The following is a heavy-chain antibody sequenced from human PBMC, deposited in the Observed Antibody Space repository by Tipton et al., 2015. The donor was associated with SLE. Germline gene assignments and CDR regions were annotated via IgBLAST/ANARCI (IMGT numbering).Heavy chain of an antibody. CDR1: GGSFSGYY. D-gene: IGHD4-23*01. J-gene: IGHJ5*02. CDR3: ARGRGGNSRSWFDP. V-gene: IGHV4-34*01. Sequence: TLSLTCAVYGGSFSGYYWSWIRQPPGKGLEWIGEINHSGSTNYNPSLKSRVTISVDTSKNQFSLKLSSVTAADTAVYYCARGRGGNSRSWFDPWGQGPLVTVSS. CDR2: INHSGST.